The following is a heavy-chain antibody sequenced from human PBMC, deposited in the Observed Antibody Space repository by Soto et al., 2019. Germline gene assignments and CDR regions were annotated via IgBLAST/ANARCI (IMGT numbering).Heavy chain of an antibody. J-gene: IGHJ4*02. D-gene: IGHD2-21*01. CDR3: ATAGGDRAPFDY. V-gene: IGHV1-69*01. Sequence: QVQLVQSGAEVKKPGSSVKVSCQASVGTFSSYAISWVRQAPGQGLEWMGGIIPIFGTANYAQKFQGRVTITADESTSTAYMELSSLRSEDTAVYYCATAGGDRAPFDYWGQGTLATVSS. CDR2: IIPIFGTA. CDR1: VGTFSSYA.